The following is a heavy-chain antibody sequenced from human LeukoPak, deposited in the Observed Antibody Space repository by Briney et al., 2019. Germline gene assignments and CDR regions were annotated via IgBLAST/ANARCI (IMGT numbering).Heavy chain of an antibody. D-gene: IGHD5-18*01. J-gene: IGHJ4*02. CDR1: GFTFSSYG. CDR2: IWYDGSNK. Sequence: GGSLRLSCAASGFTFSSYGMHWVRQAPGKGLEWVAVIWYDGSNKYYADSVKGRFTISRDNSKNTLYLRMNSLRAEDTAVYYCARDPGYSYGIPFDYWGQGTLVTVSS. V-gene: IGHV3-33*01. CDR3: ARDPGYSYGIPFDY.